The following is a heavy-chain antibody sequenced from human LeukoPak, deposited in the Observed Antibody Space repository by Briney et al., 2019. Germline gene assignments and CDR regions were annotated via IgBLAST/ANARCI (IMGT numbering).Heavy chain of an antibody. CDR1: GYTFTSYA. CDR3: ARDADSSGWYNDRGRNYYYYMDV. J-gene: IGHJ6*03. CDR2: INAGNGNT. D-gene: IGHD6-19*01. Sequence: ASVKVSCKASGYTFTSYAMHWVRQAPGQRLEWMGWINAGNGNTKYSQKFQGRVTITRDTSASTAYMELSSLRSEDTAVYYCARDADSSGWYNDRGRNYYYYMDVWGKGTTVTVSS. V-gene: IGHV1-3*01.